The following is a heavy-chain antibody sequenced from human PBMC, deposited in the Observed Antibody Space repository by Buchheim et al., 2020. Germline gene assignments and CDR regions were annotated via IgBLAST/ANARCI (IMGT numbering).Heavy chain of an antibody. Sequence: QVQLVESGGGVVQPGRSLRLSCAASGFTFSSYGMHWVRQAPGKGLEWVAVISYDGSNKYYADSVKGRFTIPRDNSKNTLYLQMNSLRAEDTAVYYCAKESPDYYDSSGYYGSPSDYWGQGTL. V-gene: IGHV3-30*18. CDR1: GFTFSSYG. CDR2: ISYDGSNK. CDR3: AKESPDYYDSSGYYGSPSDY. J-gene: IGHJ4*02. D-gene: IGHD3-22*01.